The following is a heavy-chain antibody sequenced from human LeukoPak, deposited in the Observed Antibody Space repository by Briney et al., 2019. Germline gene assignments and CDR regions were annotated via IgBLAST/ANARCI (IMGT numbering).Heavy chain of an antibody. CDR1: GFTFSSYA. D-gene: IGHD1-26*01. CDR2: ISYDGSNK. CDR3: ATWGSWWELPIDY. Sequence: GGSLRLSCAASGFTFSSYAMSWVRQAPGKGLEWVAVISYDGSNKYYADSVKGRFTISRDNSKNTLYLQMNSLRAEDTAVYYCATWGSWWELPIDYWGQGTLVTVSS. J-gene: IGHJ4*02. V-gene: IGHV3-30-3*01.